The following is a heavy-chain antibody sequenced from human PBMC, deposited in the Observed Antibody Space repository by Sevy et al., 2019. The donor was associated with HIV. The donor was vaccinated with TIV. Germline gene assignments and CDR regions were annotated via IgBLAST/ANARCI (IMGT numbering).Heavy chain of an antibody. J-gene: IGHJ4*02. V-gene: IGHV3-23*01. CDR3: ARDRATSATGTLFDC. D-gene: IGHD3-9*01. Sequence: GGSLRLSCAASGFTSSSYAMSWVRQPPGRGLEWVSTLSDSGVSTYCADSVKGRFTISRDNSKNILYLQMNSLRAEDTAVYYCARDRATSATGTLFDCWGQGTLVTVSS. CDR1: GFTSSSYA. CDR2: LSDSGVST.